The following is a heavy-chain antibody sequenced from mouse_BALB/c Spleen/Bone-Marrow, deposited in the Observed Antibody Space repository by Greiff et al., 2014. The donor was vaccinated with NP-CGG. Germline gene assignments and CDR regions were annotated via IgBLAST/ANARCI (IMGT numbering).Heavy chain of an antibody. J-gene: IGHJ4*01. CDR1: GYTFTSYW. CDR2: IYPGNSDT. CDR3: TRVITAVLATRAMDY. D-gene: IGHD1-1*01. V-gene: IGHV1-5*01. Sequence: SGTVLARPGASVKMSCKASGYTFTSYWMHWVKRRPGQGLEWIGAIYPGNSDTSYNQKFKGKAKLTAVTSTSTAYMELSSLTNEDSAVYYCTRVITAVLATRAMDYWGQGSSVTVSS.